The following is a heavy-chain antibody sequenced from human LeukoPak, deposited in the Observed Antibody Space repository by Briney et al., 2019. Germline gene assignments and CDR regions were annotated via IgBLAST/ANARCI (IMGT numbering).Heavy chain of an antibody. Sequence: SETLSLTCTVSGGSISSYYWSWIRQPPGKGLEWIGYIYYSGSTNYNPSLKSGVNISVDTSKNQFSLKQSYVHAAGTAVYYCARDVRYCSSTSCYNPGPIDAFDIWGQGTMVTVSS. J-gene: IGHJ3*02. D-gene: IGHD2-2*02. CDR3: ARDVRYCSSTSCYNPGPIDAFDI. CDR1: GGSISSYY. V-gene: IGHV4-59*01. CDR2: IYYSGST.